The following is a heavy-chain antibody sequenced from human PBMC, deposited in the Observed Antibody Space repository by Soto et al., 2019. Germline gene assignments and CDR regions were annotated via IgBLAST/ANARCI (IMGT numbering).Heavy chain of an antibody. CDR1: GGTFSSYT. CDR2: IIPILGIA. J-gene: IGHJ1*01. CDR3: AGGDDYGDSEYFQH. V-gene: IGHV1-69*02. Sequence: QVQLVQSGAEVKKPGSSVKVSCKASGGTFSSYTISWVRQAPGQGLEWMGRIIPILGIANYAQKFQGRVTSTADKSTSTAYMELSSLRSEDTAVYYCAGGDDYGDSEYFQHWGQGTLVTVSS. D-gene: IGHD4-17*01.